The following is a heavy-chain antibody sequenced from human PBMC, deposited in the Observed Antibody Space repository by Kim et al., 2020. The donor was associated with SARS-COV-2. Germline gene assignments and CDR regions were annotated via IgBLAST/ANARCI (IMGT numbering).Heavy chain of an antibody. CDR1: GYTFTSYA. Sequence: ASVKVSCKASGYTFTSYAMHWVRQAPGQRLEWMGWINAGNGNTKYSQKFQGRVTITRDTSASTAYMELSSLRSEDTAVYYCAREGASGWSHFDYWGQGTLVTVSS. D-gene: IGHD6-19*01. CDR2: INAGNGNT. CDR3: AREGASGWSHFDY. J-gene: IGHJ4*02. V-gene: IGHV1-3*01.